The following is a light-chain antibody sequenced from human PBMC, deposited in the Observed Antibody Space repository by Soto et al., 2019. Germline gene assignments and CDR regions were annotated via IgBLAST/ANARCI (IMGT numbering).Light chain of an antibody. CDR1: SSDVGAYNY. V-gene: IGLV2-14*01. Sequence: QSALTQPASVSGSPGQSITISCTGTSSDVGAYNYVSWYQQHPGKAPKPMIYEVSNRPSGVSNRFSGSKSGNTASLTISGLQAENGGDYYSSSYPSGSTWVFGGGTKLTVL. CDR3: SSYPSGSTWV. J-gene: IGLJ3*02. CDR2: EVS.